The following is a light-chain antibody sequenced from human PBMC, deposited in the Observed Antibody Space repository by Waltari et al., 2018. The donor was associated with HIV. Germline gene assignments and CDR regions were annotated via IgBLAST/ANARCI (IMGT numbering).Light chain of an antibody. CDR3: QSYDGSLLEV. CDR2: LNN. Sequence: QSVLTQPPSVSGAPRQWVSISCTGNNSNIGAGFDVHWYQQLPGRAPKLLIYLNNNRPSGVPARFSGSKSGTSASLAITGLQTEDEADYYCQSYDGSLLEVFGTGTKVSVL. J-gene: IGLJ1*01. V-gene: IGLV1-40*01. CDR1: NSNIGAGFD.